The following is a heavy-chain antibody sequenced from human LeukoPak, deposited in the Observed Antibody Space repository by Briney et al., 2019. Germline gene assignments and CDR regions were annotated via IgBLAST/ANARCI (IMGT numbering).Heavy chain of an antibody. J-gene: IGHJ5*02. V-gene: IGHV1-8*01. CDR1: GYTFTSYD. CDR3: ARAGTVRGVIIP. D-gene: IGHD3-10*01. CDR2: MNPNSGNT. Sequence: GASVKVSCKASGYTFTSYDINWVRQATGQGLEWMGWMNPNSGNTGYAQKFQGRVTMTRNTSISTAYMELSSLRSEDTAVYYCARAGTVRGVIIPWGQGTLVTVFS.